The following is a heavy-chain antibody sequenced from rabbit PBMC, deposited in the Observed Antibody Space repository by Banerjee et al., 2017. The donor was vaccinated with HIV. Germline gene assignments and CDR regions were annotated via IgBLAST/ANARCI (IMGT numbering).Heavy chain of an antibody. V-gene: IGHV1S40*01. CDR2: IYAGKGNT. CDR3: ARGGFTDYNL. J-gene: IGHJ3*01. CDR1: GFSFSSGYY. D-gene: IGHD7-1*01. Sequence: QSLEESGGDLVKPGASLTLTCTASGFSFSSGYYMNWVRQAPGKGLEWIGRIYAGKGNTDYASWGNGRFTISSDNAQNTVDLQMNSLTAADTATYFCARGGFTDYNLWGQGTLVTVS.